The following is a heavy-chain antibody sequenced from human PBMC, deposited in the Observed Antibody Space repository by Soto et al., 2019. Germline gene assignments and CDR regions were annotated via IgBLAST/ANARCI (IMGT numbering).Heavy chain of an antibody. CDR2: IYHSGST. CDR1: GGSISSGGYS. D-gene: IGHD3-3*01. Sequence: PSETLSLTCAVSGGSISSGGYSWSWIRQPPGKGLEWIGYIYHSGSTYYNPSLKSRVTISIDRSKNQFSLKLSSVTAADTAVYYCARHVPLHVGKETYYDFWSGYRGRYYYYYYGMEVWGQGTTVTVSS. V-gene: IGHV4-30-2*01. CDR3: ARHVPLHVGKETYYDFWSGYRGRYYYYYYGMEV. J-gene: IGHJ6*02.